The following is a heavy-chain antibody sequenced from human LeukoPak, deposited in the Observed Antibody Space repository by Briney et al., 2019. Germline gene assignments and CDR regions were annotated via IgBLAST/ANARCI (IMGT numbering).Heavy chain of an antibody. CDR1: GFTFSSYG. CDR2: IWNDGSNK. CDR3: ARYYCSSTSCLFDY. Sequence: GRSLRLSCAASGFTFSSYGMHWVRQAPGQGLEWVAVIWNDGSNKYYVDSVKGRFTISRDNSKNTLYMQMNSLRTEDTAVYYCARYYCSSTSCLFDYWGQGTLVTVSS. J-gene: IGHJ4*02. V-gene: IGHV3-33*01. D-gene: IGHD2-2*01.